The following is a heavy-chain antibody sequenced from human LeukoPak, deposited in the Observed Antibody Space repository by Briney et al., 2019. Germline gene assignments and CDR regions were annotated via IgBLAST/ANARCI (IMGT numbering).Heavy chain of an antibody. J-gene: IGHJ5*02. CDR2: FHTRGST. Sequence: PSETLSLTCTVSRGSISSGNYYWSWIRQPAGKGLEWIGRFHTRGSTNYNPSLKSRVIISVDTFKNQFSLKLNSVTAADTAVYYCARVDGSCSGGSCPSGNWFDPWGQGTLVTVSS. D-gene: IGHD2-15*01. CDR1: RGSISSGNYY. CDR3: ARVDGSCSGGSCPSGNWFDP. V-gene: IGHV4-61*02.